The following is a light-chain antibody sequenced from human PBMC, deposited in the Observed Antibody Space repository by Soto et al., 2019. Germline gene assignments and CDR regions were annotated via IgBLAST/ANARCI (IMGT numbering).Light chain of an antibody. J-gene: IGKJ2*01. CDR3: QQSNSYSRNT. Sequence: DIQMTQSPSTLSASVGDRVTITCRASQSISSWLDWYQQKPGKAPKLLIYKASSLESGGPSRFRGSGSGTECSLTISSLQPDDFASYYCQQSNSYSRNTFGQGTKLEIK. V-gene: IGKV1-5*03. CDR1: QSISSW. CDR2: KAS.